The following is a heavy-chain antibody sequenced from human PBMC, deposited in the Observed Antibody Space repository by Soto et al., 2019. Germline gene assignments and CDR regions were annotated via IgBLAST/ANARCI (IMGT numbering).Heavy chain of an antibody. Sequence: ASVKVSCKASGYTFAGYYMHWVRQAPGQGLEWMGWINPNSGGTNYAQKFQGWVTMTRDTSITTAYMELSRLRSDGTAMYYCESAVGYSGTYYNGMDVWGQGTTVTVSS. J-gene: IGHJ6*02. CDR1: GYTFAGYY. D-gene: IGHD6-13*01. CDR3: ESAVGYSGTYYNGMDV. V-gene: IGHV1-2*04. CDR2: INPNSGGT.